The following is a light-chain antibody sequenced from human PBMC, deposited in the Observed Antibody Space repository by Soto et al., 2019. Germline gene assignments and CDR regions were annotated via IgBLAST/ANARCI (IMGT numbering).Light chain of an antibody. CDR3: SSYTSSNTFGV. CDR2: DVS. J-gene: IGLJ2*01. CDR1: SSDIGGYNY. Sequence: QSALTQPASVSESPGQSITISCTGTSSDIGGYNYVSWYQQHPDKAPKLIIFDVSHRPSGISDRFSGSKSVNTASLTISGLQASDEADYYCSSYTSSNTFGVFGGGTKVTVL. V-gene: IGLV2-14*03.